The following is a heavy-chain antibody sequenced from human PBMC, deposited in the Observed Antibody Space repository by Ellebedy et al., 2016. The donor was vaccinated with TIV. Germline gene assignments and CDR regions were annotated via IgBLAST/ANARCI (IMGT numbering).Heavy chain of an antibody. CDR3: ARPLRSTVTTSIYFDY. V-gene: IGHV4-39*02. CDR2: IYYSGST. D-gene: IGHD4-17*01. J-gene: IGHJ4*02. CDR1: GGSISSSSYF. Sequence: SETLSLTXTVSGGSISSSSYFWGWIRQPPGKGLEWIGIIYYSGSTYYNPSLNSRVTISADTSKNHFSLNLTSVTAADTAVYYCARPLRSTVTTSIYFDYWGQGTLVTVSS.